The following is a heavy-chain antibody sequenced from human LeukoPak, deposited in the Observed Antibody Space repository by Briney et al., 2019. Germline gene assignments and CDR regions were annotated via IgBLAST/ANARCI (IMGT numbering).Heavy chain of an antibody. CDR1: GFTCSSYW. J-gene: IGHJ3*01. Sequence: GGSLRLSCTVSGFTCSSYWMSWVRQAPGKGLEWVANIKQDGSETYYVDSVKGRFTISRDNAKNSLYLQMSSLRAEDTAVYYCARPTVTTGVDAFDFWGQGTMVTVSS. V-gene: IGHV3-7*01. CDR2: IKQDGSET. CDR3: ARPTVTTGVDAFDF. D-gene: IGHD4-17*01.